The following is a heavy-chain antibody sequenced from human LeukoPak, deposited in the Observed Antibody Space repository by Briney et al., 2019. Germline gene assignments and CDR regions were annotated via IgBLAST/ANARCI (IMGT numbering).Heavy chain of an antibody. CDR2: ISAYNGNT. CDR3: ARDFSGYDSLDY. V-gene: IGHV1-18*01. J-gene: IGHJ4*02. Sequence: ASVKVSCKASGYTFTSYGISWVRQAPGHGLEWMGWISAYNGNTNYAQKLQGRVTMTTDTSTSTAYMELRSLRSDDTAVYYCARDFSGYDSLDYWGQGTLVTVSS. D-gene: IGHD5-12*01. CDR1: GYTFTSYG.